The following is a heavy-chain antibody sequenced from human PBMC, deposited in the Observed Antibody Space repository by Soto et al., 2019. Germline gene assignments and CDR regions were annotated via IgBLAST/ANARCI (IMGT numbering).Heavy chain of an antibody. CDR1: GGSISSYY. D-gene: IGHD6-19*01. Sequence: QVQLQESGPGLVKPSETLSLTCTVSGGSISSYYWSWIRQPPGKGLEWIGYIYYSGSTNYNPSLKSLVTLVINTSKNQFSLKLSSVTAADTAVYYWARQEWLVLNAFDNWGQGTMVTVSS. CDR2: IYYSGST. CDR3: ARQEWLVLNAFDN. V-gene: IGHV4-59*01. J-gene: IGHJ3*02.